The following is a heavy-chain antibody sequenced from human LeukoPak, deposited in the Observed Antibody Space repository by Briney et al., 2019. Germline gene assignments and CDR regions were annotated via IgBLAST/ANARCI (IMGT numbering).Heavy chain of an antibody. CDR2: ISAYNGNT. V-gene: IGHV1-18*01. D-gene: IGHD6-13*01. J-gene: IGHJ5*02. CDR3: ARVISSRWRTKNNWFDP. Sequence: ASVKVSCKASGYTFTSYGISWVRQAPGQGLEWMGWISAYNGNTNYAQKLQGRVTMTTDTSTSTAYMELRSLRSDDTAVYYCARVISSRWRTKNNWFDPWGQGTLVTVSS. CDR1: GYTFTSYG.